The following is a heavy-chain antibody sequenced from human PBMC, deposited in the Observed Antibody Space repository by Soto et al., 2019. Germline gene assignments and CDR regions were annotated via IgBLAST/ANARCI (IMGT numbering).Heavy chain of an antibody. CDR1: GGTFSSYA. D-gene: IGHD1-26*01. CDR2: IIHIFGTA. CDR3: ARPATGWVKTYYYYGMDV. Sequence: QVQLVQSGAEVKKPGSSVTVSCKASGGTFSSYAISWVRQAPGQGLEWMGGIIHIFGTANYAQKFQGRVTITADESTSTAYMELSSLRSEDTAVYYCARPATGWVKTYYYYGMDVWGQGTTVTVSS. J-gene: IGHJ6*02. V-gene: IGHV1-69*01.